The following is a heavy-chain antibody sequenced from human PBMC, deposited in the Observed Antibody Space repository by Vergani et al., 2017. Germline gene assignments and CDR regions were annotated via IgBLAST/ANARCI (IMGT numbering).Heavy chain of an antibody. CDR1: GFSLSTSGMC. Sequence: QVTLRESGPALVKPTQTLTLTCTFSGFSLSTSGMCVSWIRQPPGKALEWLARIDWDDDKYYSTSLKTRLTSSKDTSKNQVVLTMTNMDPVDTATYYCARMEYDSSGSCWGSPVGWGQGTLVTVSS. D-gene: IGHD3-22*01. V-gene: IGHV2-70*15. CDR2: IDWDDDK. CDR3: ARMEYDSSGSCWGSPVG. J-gene: IGHJ4*02.